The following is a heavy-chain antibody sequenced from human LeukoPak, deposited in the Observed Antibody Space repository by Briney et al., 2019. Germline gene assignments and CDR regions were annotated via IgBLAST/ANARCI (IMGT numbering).Heavy chain of an antibody. CDR1: DYSISSGYY. D-gene: IGHD2/OR15-2a*01. J-gene: IGHJ4*02. CDR2: IHDTGST. V-gene: IGHV4-38-2*02. Sequence: SETLSLTCTVSDYSISSGYYWGWIRQPPGKGLEWIVSIHDTGSTYYNPSLKSRVTISVDTSKNQFSLKMNSVTAADTAVYYCARRRWDTTTYYPFDYWGQGTLVTVSS. CDR3: ARRRWDTTTYYPFDY.